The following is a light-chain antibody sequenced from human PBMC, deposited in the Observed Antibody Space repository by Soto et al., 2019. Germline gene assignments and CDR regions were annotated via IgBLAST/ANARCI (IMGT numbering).Light chain of an antibody. Sequence: DIVMTQSPLSLPVTPGEPASISCRSSQSLLHSNGYNYLDWYLQKPGQSPQLLIYLGSNRASGAPDRFSGSGSGTDFTLKISRVEAEDVGVYYCMQALQTPRYTFGQGTK. V-gene: IGKV2-28*01. CDR2: LGS. CDR3: MQALQTPRYT. J-gene: IGKJ2*01. CDR1: QSLLHSNGYNY.